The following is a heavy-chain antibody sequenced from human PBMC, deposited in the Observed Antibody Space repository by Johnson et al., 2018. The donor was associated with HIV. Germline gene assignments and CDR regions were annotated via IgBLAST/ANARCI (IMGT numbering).Heavy chain of an antibody. CDR1: GFTFSSYA. J-gene: IGHJ3*02. CDR3: AKGQSSGYPKDAFHI. D-gene: IGHD3-22*01. CDR2: ISYYGSNE. V-gene: IGHV3-30*04. Sequence: QMLLVESGGGVVQPGRSLRLSCAASGFTFSSYAMHWVRQAPGKGLEWVAVISYYGSNEYYVESVKCRFTISRDNSKNTLYLQMNSLITEDTAMYYCAKGQSSGYPKDAFHIWGQWTTVTLS.